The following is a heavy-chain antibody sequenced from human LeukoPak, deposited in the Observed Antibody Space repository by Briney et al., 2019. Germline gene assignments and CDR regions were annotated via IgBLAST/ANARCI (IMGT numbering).Heavy chain of an antibody. CDR2: IYYSGST. D-gene: IGHD3-9*01. J-gene: IGHJ6*02. CDR3: ARALHLDWLLASSDYYGMDV. CDR1: GGSISSYY. Sequence: KLRETLSLTCTVSGGSISSYYWSWIRQPPGKGLEWIGYIYYSGSTNYNPSLKSRVTISVDTSKNQFSLKLSSATAADTAVYYCARALHLDWLLASSDYYGMDVWGQGTTVTVSS. V-gene: IGHV4-59*01.